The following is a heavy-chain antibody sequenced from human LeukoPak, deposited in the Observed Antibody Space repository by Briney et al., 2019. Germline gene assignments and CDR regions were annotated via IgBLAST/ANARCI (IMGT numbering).Heavy chain of an antibody. CDR3: ARGPSSSWYYFDY. J-gene: IGHJ4*02. V-gene: IGHV3-66*01. Sequence: GGSLRLSCAASGFTVSNSYMSWVRQAPGKGLEWVSVIYSGGSTYYADSVKGRFTISRDNSKNTLYLQMNSLRAEDTAVYYCARGPSSSWYYFDYWGQGTLVTVSS. CDR1: GFTVSNSY. D-gene: IGHD6-13*01. CDR2: IYSGGST.